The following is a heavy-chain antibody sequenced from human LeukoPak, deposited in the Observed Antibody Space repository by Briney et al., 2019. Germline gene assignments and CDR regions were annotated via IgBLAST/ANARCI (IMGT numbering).Heavy chain of an antibody. V-gene: IGHV7-4-1*02. Sequence: GASVKVSCKASGHTFTNYAMNWVRQAPGQGLEWMGWINTNTGNPTYAQGFTGRFVFSLDTSVSTAYLQISSLKAEDTDVYYCARAPSSWYDFGYYYYMDVWGKGTTVTVSS. D-gene: IGHD6-13*01. CDR3: ARAPSSWYDFGYYYYMDV. J-gene: IGHJ6*03. CDR1: GHTFTNYA. CDR2: INTNTGNP.